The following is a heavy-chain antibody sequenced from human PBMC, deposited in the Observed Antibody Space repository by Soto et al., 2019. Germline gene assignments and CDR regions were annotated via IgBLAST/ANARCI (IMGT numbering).Heavy chain of an antibody. CDR1: GGTFSSYA. D-gene: IGHD2-2*02. CDR2: IIPIFGTA. V-gene: IGHV1-69*06. CDR3: AREQDIVVVPAAIRWFDP. J-gene: IGHJ5*02. Sequence: ASVKVSCKASGGTFSSYAISWVRQAPGQGLEWMGGIIPIFGTANYAQKFQGRVTITADKSTSTAYMELSSLRSEDTAVYYCAREQDIVVVPAAIRWFDPWGQGTLVTVSS.